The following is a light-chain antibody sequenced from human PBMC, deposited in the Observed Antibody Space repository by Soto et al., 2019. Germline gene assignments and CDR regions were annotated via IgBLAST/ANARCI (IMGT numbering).Light chain of an antibody. CDR3: QQYDREPYG. V-gene: IGKV3-20*01. CDR1: QSVSKNN. Sequence: EIVWTQSPGTLCLSPGVRGTLSCRASQSVSKNNLAWYPQKPGQAPRLRIYGASCRASGIPDRFSGSASGTDYTLTIRRLEDEDFAVYYCQQYDREPYGFGQGKKLEIK. CDR2: GAS. J-gene: IGKJ2*03.